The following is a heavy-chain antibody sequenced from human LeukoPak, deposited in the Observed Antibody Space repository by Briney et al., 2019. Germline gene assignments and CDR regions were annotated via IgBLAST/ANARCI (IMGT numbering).Heavy chain of an antibody. CDR1: GFTFSGYG. V-gene: IGHV3-30*18. Sequence: QSGGSLRLSCAASGFTFSGYGMHWVCQAPGKGLEWVAVISYDGSNKYYADSVKGRFTISRDNSKNTLHLQMNSLRGEDTAVYYCAKVYCSSTSCYPIDPWGQGTLVTVSS. CDR3: AKVYCSSTSCYPIDP. CDR2: ISYDGSNK. J-gene: IGHJ5*02. D-gene: IGHD2-2*01.